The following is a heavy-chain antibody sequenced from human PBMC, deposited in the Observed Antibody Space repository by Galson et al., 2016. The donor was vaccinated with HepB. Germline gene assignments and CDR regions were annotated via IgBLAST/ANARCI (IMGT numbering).Heavy chain of an antibody. J-gene: IGHJ1*01. CDR3: ARHSWVDYFQN. CDR2: VFHSGTT. CDR1: GVSISTSSYY. V-gene: IGHV4-39*01. Sequence: SETLSLTCTVSGVSISTSSYYWGWIRQPPGKGLEWIGSVFHSGTTYYNPSLTSRVTISVDTSKDQLSLKLSSVTAADTAIYYCARHSWVDYFQNWGQGTLVTVSS.